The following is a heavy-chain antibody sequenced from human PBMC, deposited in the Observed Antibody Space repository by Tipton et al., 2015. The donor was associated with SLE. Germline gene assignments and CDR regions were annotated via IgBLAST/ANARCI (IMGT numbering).Heavy chain of an antibody. V-gene: IGHV4-59*08. Sequence: TLSLTCTVSGGSISSHYWSWIRQPPGKGLEWIGYIYYSGSTNYNPSLKSRVTISVDTSKKQFSLKLSSVTAADTAVYYCARSSGWLYYFDYWGQGTPVTVSS. J-gene: IGHJ4*02. CDR2: IYYSGST. CDR1: GGSISSHY. D-gene: IGHD6-19*01. CDR3: ARSSGWLYYFDY.